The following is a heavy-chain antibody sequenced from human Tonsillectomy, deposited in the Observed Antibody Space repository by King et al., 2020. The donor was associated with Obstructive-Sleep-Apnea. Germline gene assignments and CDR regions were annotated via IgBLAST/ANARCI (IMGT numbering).Heavy chain of an antibody. CDR3: VRDSGSVTYHNGNWFDP. V-gene: IGHV3-11*01. CDR2: ISSRGDDI. Sequence: HVQLVESGGGLVKPGGSLRLSCAASGFTFSDYYLAWIRQAPGKGLEWVSYISSRGDDIYYADSVKGRFTTSRDNARNSLDLHMDSLRVEDTAGYYCVRDSGSVTYHNGNWFDPWGQGTLVTVSS. J-gene: IGHJ5*02. D-gene: IGHD3-10*01. CDR1: GFTFSDYY.